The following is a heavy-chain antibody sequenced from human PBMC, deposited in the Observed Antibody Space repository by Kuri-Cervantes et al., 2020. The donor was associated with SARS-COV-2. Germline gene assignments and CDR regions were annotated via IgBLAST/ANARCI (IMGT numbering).Heavy chain of an antibody. CDR2: ISSSGSTI. CDR3: ARANYDFWSGYYPADY. CDR1: GFTFSSYS. Sequence: GGSLRLSCAASGFTFSSYSMSWIRQAPGKGLEWVSYISSSGSTIYYADSVKGRFTISRDNAKNSLYLQMNSLRAEDTAVYYCARANYDFWSGYYPADYWGQGTLVTVSS. D-gene: IGHD3-3*01. J-gene: IGHJ4*02. V-gene: IGHV3-48*04.